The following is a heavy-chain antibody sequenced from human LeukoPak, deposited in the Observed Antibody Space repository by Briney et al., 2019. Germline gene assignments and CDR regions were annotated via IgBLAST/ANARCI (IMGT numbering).Heavy chain of an antibody. CDR1: GFTFSSYA. V-gene: IGHV3-30-3*01. CDR3: ARDPSQQLVLLFDY. Sequence: HPGGSLRLSCAASGFTFSSYAMHWVRQAPGKGLEWVAVISYDGSNKYYADSVKGRFTISRDNSKNTLYLQMNSLRAEDTAVYYCARDPSQQLVLLFDYWGQGTLVTVSS. D-gene: IGHD6-6*01. J-gene: IGHJ4*02. CDR2: ISYDGSNK.